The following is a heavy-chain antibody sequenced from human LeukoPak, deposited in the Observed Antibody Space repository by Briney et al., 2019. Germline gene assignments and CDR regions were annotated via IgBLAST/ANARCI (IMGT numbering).Heavy chain of an antibody. CDR2: MNPNSGNT. CDR3: ARGPTNYYYYYMDV. J-gene: IGHJ6*03. Sequence: ASVKVSCKASGYTFTSYDINWVRQATGQGLEWMGWMNPNSGNTGYAQKFQGRVTMTRNTSISTAYMEPSSLRSEDTAVYYCARGPTNYYYYYMDVWGKGTTVTVSS. V-gene: IGHV1-8*01. CDR1: GYTFTSYD.